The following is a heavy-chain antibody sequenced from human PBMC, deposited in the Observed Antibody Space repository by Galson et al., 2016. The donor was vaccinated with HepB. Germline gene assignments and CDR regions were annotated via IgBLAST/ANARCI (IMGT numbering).Heavy chain of an antibody. CDR3: ARAWGRGRYYYSSGNLNLVGGLDG. V-gene: IGHV6-1*01. CDR1: GDSVSSNNAA. CDR2: TYYRSKWYN. Sequence: CAISGDSVSSNNAAWNWIRQSPSRGLEWLGRTYYRSKWYNDYAVSVKSRITVNPDTSKNQFSLHLNSVTPEDTAVYYCARAWGRGRYYYSSGNLNLVGGLDGWSQGTTVSVSS. J-gene: IGHJ6*02. D-gene: IGHD3-10*01.